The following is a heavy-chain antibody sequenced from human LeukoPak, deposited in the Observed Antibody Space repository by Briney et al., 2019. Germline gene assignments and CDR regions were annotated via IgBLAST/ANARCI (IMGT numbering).Heavy chain of an antibody. Sequence: GGSLRLPCAASGFTFDDYAMHWVRQAPGKGLEWVSGISWNSGSIGYADSVKGRFTISRDNAKNSLYLQMNSLRAEDTALYYCAKDTDGAAAGTTWGHWGQGTLVTVSS. J-gene: IGHJ4*02. D-gene: IGHD6-13*01. V-gene: IGHV3-9*01. CDR3: AKDTDGAAAGTTWGH. CDR2: ISWNSGSI. CDR1: GFTFDDYA.